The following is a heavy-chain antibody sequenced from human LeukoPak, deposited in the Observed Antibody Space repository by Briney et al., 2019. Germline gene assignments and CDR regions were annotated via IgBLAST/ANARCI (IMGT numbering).Heavy chain of an antibody. D-gene: IGHD1-26*01. CDR3: ARELREHGVFDI. CDR2: ISSSGSTI. Sequence: RGGSLRLSCAASGFTFSDYYMSWIRQAPGKGLEWVSYISSSGSTIYYADSVKGRFTISRGNAKNSLYLQMNSLRAEDTAVYYCARELREHGVFDIWGQGIMVTVSS. J-gene: IGHJ3*02. CDR1: GFTFSDYY. V-gene: IGHV3-11*01.